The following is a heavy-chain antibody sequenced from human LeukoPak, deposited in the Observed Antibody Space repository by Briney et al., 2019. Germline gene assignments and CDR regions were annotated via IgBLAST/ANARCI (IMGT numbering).Heavy chain of an antibody. V-gene: IGHV4-61*02. CDR1: GDSISSGDYY. D-gene: IGHD6-13*01. Sequence: SETLSLTCTVSGDSISSGDYYWGWIRQPAGRGLEWIVRISSSGSTNYNPSLKSRVTISVDTSKNQFSLKLSSVTAADTAVYYCARLTSSWYQDWYFDLWGRGTLVTVSS. CDR3: ARLTSSWYQDWYFDL. J-gene: IGHJ2*01. CDR2: ISSSGST.